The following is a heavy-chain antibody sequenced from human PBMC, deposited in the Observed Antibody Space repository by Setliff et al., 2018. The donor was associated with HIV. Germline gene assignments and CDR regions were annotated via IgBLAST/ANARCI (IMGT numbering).Heavy chain of an antibody. CDR1: GYSISSGYY. V-gene: IGHV4-38-2*01. Sequence: KTSETLSLTCPVSGYSISSGYYWGWTRQPPGKGLEWIGTIYHSGSTYYNPSLKSRVTISVETSKNQFSLRLSTVTAADSAVYYCARRRETIVVVIGIPNWYFDLWGRGTLVTVSS. D-gene: IGHD2-21*01. J-gene: IGHJ2*01. CDR3: ARRRETIVVVIGIPNWYFDL. CDR2: IYHSGST.